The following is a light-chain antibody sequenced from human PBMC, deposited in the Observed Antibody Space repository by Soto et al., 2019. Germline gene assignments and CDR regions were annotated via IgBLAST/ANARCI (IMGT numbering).Light chain of an antibody. J-gene: IGKJ2*01. CDR3: QQSYSIPHT. CDR2: SAT. Sequence: DIQITQSPSSLSASVGDRITITCRPSQSIASFLNWYQQKPGKAPRLLIYSATNLYSGVPSRFSGSDAVTDFTLTISSLQPEDFATYFCQQSYSIPHTFGQGTKVDI. CDR1: QSIASF. V-gene: IGKV1-39*01.